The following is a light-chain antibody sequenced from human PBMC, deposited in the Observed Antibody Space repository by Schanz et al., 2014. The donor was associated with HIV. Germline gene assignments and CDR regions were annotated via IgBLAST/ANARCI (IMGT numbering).Light chain of an antibody. J-gene: IGKJ1*01. CDR1: PRLSSSY. V-gene: IGKV3-20*01. CDR3: QQYGSSPRT. Sequence: EIVLTQSPGSLSLSPGERATLSCGASPRLSSSYLAWYQQKRDQPPRLVIYATSTRAAGIPDRFSGTGSGTEFTLTISRLEPEDFAVYYCQQYGSSPRTFGQGTKVEIK. CDR2: ATS.